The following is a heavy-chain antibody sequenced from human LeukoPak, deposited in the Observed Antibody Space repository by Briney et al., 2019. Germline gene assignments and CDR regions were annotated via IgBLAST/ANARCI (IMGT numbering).Heavy chain of an antibody. J-gene: IGHJ4*02. V-gene: IGHV3-21*01. D-gene: IGHD6-19*01. CDR1: GFTFSSYS. Sequence: GGSLRLSCAASGFTFSSYSMNWVRQAPGKGLEWVSSISSSSSYIYYADSVKGRFTISRDNAKNSLYLQMNSLSAEDTAVYYCARGAVAGTNLGYWGQGTLVTVSS. CDR3: ARGAVAGTNLGY. CDR2: ISSSSSYI.